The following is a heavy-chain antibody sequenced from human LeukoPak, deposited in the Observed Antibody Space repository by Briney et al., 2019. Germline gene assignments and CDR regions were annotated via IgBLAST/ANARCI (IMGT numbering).Heavy chain of an antibody. CDR2: IYHSGST. V-gene: IGHV4-31*03. CDR1: SSSISSGDYY. D-gene: IGHD5-12*01. Sequence: PSETLSLTCTVSSSSISSGDYYWRWIRQHPGKGLEWIGHIYHSGSTYYNPSLKSRVTISVDTSKSQFSLNLSSVTAADTAVYYCARDLGGYAHFDYWGQGTLVTVSS. CDR3: ARDLGGYAHFDY. J-gene: IGHJ4*02.